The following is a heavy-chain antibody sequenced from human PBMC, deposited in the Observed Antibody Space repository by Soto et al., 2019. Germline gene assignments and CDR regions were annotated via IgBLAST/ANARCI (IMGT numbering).Heavy chain of an antibody. CDR2: VYYSGST. CDR1: GGSISSYY. Sequence: SETLSLACTDSGGSISSYYWSWIRQPPGKGLEWIGYVYYSGSTNYNPSLKSRVTISVDTSKNQFSLKLSSVTAADTAVYYCARGAAPYCYFGMDVWGEGTTVTVSS. V-gene: IGHV4-59*01. J-gene: IGHJ6*04. CDR3: ARGAAPYCYFGMDV. D-gene: IGHD6-6*01.